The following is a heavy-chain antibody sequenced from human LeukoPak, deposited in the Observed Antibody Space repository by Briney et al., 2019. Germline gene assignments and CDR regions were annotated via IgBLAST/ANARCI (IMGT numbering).Heavy chain of an antibody. D-gene: IGHD3-10*01. V-gene: IGHV1-58*02. J-gene: IGHJ4*02. CDR3: AAAMVRGVIDY. CDR2: IVVGSGNT. CDR1: GFTFTSSA. Sequence: ASVKVSCKASGFTFTSSAMQWVRQARGQRLEWIGWIVVGSGNTNYAQKFQERVTITRDMSTSTAYMELSSLRSENTAVYYCAAAMVRGVIDYWGQGTLVTVSS.